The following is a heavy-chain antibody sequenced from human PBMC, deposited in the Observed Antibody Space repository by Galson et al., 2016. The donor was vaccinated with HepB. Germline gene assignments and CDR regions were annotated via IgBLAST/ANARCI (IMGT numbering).Heavy chain of an antibody. CDR2: IKQDGIEK. Sequence: SLRLSCAASAFTFRSFWMSWVRQAPGKGLEWVANIKQDGIEKYYVDSVKGRFTISRDDAKNSVFLQMNSLRVDDTSRYYCVSGYTSGIWGPGTMVIVSA. CDR1: AFTFRSFW. J-gene: IGHJ3*02. V-gene: IGHV3-7*01. CDR3: VSGYTSGI. D-gene: IGHD6-25*01.